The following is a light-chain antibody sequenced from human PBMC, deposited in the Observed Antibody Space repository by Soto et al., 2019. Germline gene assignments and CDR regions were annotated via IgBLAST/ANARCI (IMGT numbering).Light chain of an antibody. Sequence: DIVLTQSPGPLSFSPGETASLSCRASQNISSSYLAWYQQRPGQAPRLLIYGAINRATGIPDRFTGSWSGADFTLTINRLEPEDFALYYCQQYGASPMYAFGQGTKL. CDR1: QNISSSY. J-gene: IGKJ2*01. V-gene: IGKV3-20*01. CDR3: QQYGASPMYA. CDR2: GAI.